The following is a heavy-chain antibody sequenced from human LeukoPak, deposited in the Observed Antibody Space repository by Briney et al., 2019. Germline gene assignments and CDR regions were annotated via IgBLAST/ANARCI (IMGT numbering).Heavy chain of an antibody. CDR2: IKSKTDGGTT. CDR3: TTDGSGSYYHDY. Sequence: PGGSLRLSCAASGFTFSNAWMSWVRLAPGKGLEWVGRIKSKTDGGTTDYAAPVKGRFTISRDDSKNTLYLQMNSLKTEDTAVYYCTTDGSGSYYHDYWGQGTLVTVSS. D-gene: IGHD3-10*01. J-gene: IGHJ4*02. CDR1: GFTFSNAW. V-gene: IGHV3-15*01.